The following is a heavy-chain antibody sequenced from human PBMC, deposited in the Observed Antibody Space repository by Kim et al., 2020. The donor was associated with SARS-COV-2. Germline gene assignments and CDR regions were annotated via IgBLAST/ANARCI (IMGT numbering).Heavy chain of an antibody. D-gene: IGHD2-2*01. V-gene: IGHV3-15*01. CDR1: GFTFSNAW. CDR2: IKSKTDGGTT. Sequence: GGSLRLSCAASGFTFSNAWMSWVRQAPGKGLEWVGRIKSKTDGGTTDYAAPVKGRFTISRDDSKNTLYLQMNSLKTEDTAVYYCTTDLWYQLLWFYWGQGTLVTVSS. J-gene: IGHJ4*02. CDR3: TTDLWYQLLWFY.